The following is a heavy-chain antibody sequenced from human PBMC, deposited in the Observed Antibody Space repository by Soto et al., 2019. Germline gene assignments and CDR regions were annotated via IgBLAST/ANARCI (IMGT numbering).Heavy chain of an antibody. J-gene: IGHJ5*02. D-gene: IGHD2-15*01. CDR3: ARGCSGGSCYRTNWFDP. Sequence: QVQQVQSGAEVKKPGSSVKVSCKASGGTFSSYAISWVRQAPGQGLEWMGGIIPIFGTANYAQKFQGRVTITADESTSTAYMELSSLRSEDTAVYYCARGCSGGSCYRTNWFDPWGQGTLVTVSS. V-gene: IGHV1-69*01. CDR1: GGTFSSYA. CDR2: IIPIFGTA.